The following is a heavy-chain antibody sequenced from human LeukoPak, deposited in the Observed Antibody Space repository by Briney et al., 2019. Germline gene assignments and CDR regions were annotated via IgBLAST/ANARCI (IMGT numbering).Heavy chain of an antibody. Sequence: PSETLSLTCAVSGGSISSSNWWSWARQPPGKGLGWIEEIYHSGSTNYKPSLKSRVTISADKSKNQFSLKLSSVTAADTAVYYCARRGDMITFGGVIVSSNFDYWGQGTLVTVSS. D-gene: IGHD3-16*02. J-gene: IGHJ4*02. CDR1: GGSISSSNW. CDR3: ARRGDMITFGGVIVSSNFDY. CDR2: IYHSGST. V-gene: IGHV4-4*02.